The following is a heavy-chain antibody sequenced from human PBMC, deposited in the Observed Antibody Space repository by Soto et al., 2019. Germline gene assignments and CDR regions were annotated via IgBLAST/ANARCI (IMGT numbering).Heavy chain of an antibody. Sequence: QVQLQESGPGPVKPSETLSLTCSVFGGSISSYYWNWVRQPPGKGLEWIGYIYYTGSTNYNPSLKSRVTMSVVTSKNQLSLKLSSVTAADTAVYFCARGMDGATTPFDYWGQGTLVTVSS. V-gene: IGHV4-59*01. D-gene: IGHD1-26*01. J-gene: IGHJ4*02. CDR3: ARGMDGATTPFDY. CDR2: IYYTGST. CDR1: GGSISSYY.